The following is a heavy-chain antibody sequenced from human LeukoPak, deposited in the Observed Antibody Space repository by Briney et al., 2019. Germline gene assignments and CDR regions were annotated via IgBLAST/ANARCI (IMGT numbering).Heavy chain of an antibody. D-gene: IGHD5-18*01. CDR3: ARGGSIQLWPESMDV. Sequence: ASVKVSCKASGYTFTSYGISWVRQAPGQGLEWMGWISAYNSDTNYAQNLQARVTTTTDTSSSTAYMELRSLRSDDTAVYYCARGGSIQLWPESMDVWGQGTTVTVSS. CDR2: ISAYNSDT. V-gene: IGHV1-18*01. J-gene: IGHJ6*02. CDR1: GYTFTSYG.